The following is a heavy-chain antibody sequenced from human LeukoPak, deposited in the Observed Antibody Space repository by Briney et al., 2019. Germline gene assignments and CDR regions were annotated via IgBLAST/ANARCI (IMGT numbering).Heavy chain of an antibody. CDR3: AAGILKWELLNYYYGMDV. Sequence: ASVKVSCKASGYTFTSYGISWVRQAPGQGLERMGWISAYNGNTNYAQKLQGRVTMTTDTSTSTAYMELRSLRSDDTAVYYCAAGILKWELLNYYYGMDVWGQGTTVTVSS. D-gene: IGHD1-26*01. V-gene: IGHV1-18*01. CDR2: ISAYNGNT. CDR1: GYTFTSYG. J-gene: IGHJ6*02.